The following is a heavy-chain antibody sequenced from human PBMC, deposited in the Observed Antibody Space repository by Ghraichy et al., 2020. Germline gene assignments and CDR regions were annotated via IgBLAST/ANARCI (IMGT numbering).Heavy chain of an antibody. CDR1: GFTFSSYA. J-gene: IGHJ6*02. D-gene: IGHD2-2*01. CDR3: AKCSTSCLYGMDV. Sequence: LSLTCEASGFTFSSYAMSWVRQVPGKGLEWASTIRGSGDSTDYADSVKGRFTISRDHSKNTLYLQMNSLRAEDTAVYYCAKCSTSCLYGMDVWGQGTTVTVSS. V-gene: IGHV3-23*01. CDR2: IRGSGDST.